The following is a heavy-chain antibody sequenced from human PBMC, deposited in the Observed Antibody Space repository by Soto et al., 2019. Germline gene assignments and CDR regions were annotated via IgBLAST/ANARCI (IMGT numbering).Heavy chain of an antibody. Sequence: GSLRLSCTSSGFTFSRHWMHWVRQAPGKGLVWVSRINSDGSSTGYADSVKGRFTSSRDNAKNTLYLQMNSLRAEDTAVYYCAREVVAGLDYWGQGTLVTVSS. CDR1: GFTFSRHW. J-gene: IGHJ4*02. D-gene: IGHD6-19*01. V-gene: IGHV3-74*01. CDR3: AREVVAGLDY. CDR2: INSDGSST.